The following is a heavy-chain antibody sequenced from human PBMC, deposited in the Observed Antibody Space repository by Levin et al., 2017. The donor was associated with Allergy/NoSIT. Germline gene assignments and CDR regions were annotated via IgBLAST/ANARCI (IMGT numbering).Heavy chain of an antibody. CDR1: GFTFSSYW. Sequence: GGSLRLSCAASGFTFSSYWMSWVRQAPGKGLEWVANIKQDGSEKYYVDSVKGRFTISRDNAKNSLYLQMNSLRAEDTAVYYCARVGTHPLYYYYGMDVWGQGTTVTVSS. V-gene: IGHV3-7*01. CDR2: IKQDGSEK. CDR3: ARVGTHPLYYYYGMDV. D-gene: IGHD4-23*01. J-gene: IGHJ6*02.